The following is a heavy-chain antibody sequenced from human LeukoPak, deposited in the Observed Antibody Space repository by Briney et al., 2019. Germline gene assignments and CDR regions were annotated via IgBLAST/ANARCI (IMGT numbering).Heavy chain of an antibody. Sequence: SETLSLTCTVSGVSIRSYYWSWIRQPPGKGLEWIGYIYISGNTNYDPSLRSRVTMSGGTSKNQVSLKVRSVTAADTAVYFCARHLEYVADGFDMWGQGSMVTVSS. CDR3: ARHLEYVADGFDM. CDR1: GVSIRSYY. J-gene: IGHJ3*02. CDR2: IYISGNT. D-gene: IGHD3-3*01. V-gene: IGHV4-4*09.